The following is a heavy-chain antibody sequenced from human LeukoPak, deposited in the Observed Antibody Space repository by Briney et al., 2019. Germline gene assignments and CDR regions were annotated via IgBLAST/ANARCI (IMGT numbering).Heavy chain of an antibody. CDR3: ATLGLAAADY. D-gene: IGHD6-13*01. CDR1: GFTFNSYS. CDR2: ISSSSSYI. Sequence: GGSLRLSCAASGFTFNSYSMNWVRQAPGKGLEWVSSISSSSSYIYYADSVKGRFTISRDNAKNSLYLQMNSLRAEDTAVYYCATLGLAAADYWGQGTLVTVSS. J-gene: IGHJ4*02. V-gene: IGHV3-21*01.